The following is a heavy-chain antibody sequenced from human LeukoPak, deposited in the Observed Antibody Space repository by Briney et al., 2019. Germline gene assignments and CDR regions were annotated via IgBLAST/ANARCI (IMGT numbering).Heavy chain of an antibody. CDR3: ARDTARFGELSAPYYMDV. V-gene: IGHV3-48*03. CDR1: GFTFSSYE. CDR2: ISSSGSTI. J-gene: IGHJ6*03. Sequence: GSLRLSCAASGFTFSSYEMNWVRQAPGKGLEWVSYISSSGSTIYYADSVKGRFTISRDNAKNSLYLQMNSLRAEDTAVYYCARDTARFGELSAPYYMDVWGKGTTVTISS. D-gene: IGHD3-10*01.